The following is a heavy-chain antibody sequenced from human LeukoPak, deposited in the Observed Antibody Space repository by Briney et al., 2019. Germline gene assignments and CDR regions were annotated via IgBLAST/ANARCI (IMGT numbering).Heavy chain of an antibody. CDR1: GGSVSSGSHY. CDR3: AASSGVTLGRF. D-gene: IGHD4/OR15-4a*01. J-gene: IGHJ4*02. Sequence: SQTLSLTCTVSGGSVSSGSHYYNWIRQHPGKGPEWIGYIYHTGITSYNPSLRSQVTMSVDTSMNQVSLKLNSLTAADTAVYYCAASSGVTLGRFWGQGFLVTVSS. V-gene: IGHV4-31*01. CDR2: IYHTGIT.